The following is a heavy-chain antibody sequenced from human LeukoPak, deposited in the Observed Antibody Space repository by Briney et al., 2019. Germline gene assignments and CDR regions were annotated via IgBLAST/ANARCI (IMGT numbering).Heavy chain of an antibody. Sequence: PGGSLRLSCAASRFTFSGYAMYWVRQASGKGLEWVSCIDASDVNTYYADSVKGRFTISRDNSNNTLYLQMNSLRAEDTAVYYCAKGSGSGWYGWFDPWGQGTLVTVSS. V-gene: IGHV3-23*01. J-gene: IGHJ5*02. D-gene: IGHD6-19*01. CDR1: RFTFSGYA. CDR2: IDASDVNT. CDR3: AKGSGSGWYGWFDP.